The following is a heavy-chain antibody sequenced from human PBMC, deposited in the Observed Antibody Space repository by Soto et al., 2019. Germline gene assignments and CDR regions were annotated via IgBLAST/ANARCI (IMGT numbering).Heavy chain of an antibody. J-gene: IGHJ4*02. CDR2: ISPIFGTA. CDR1: GGTFSSYA. V-gene: IGHV1-69*01. Sequence: QVQLVQSGAEVKKPGSSVQVSCKASGGTFSSYAISWVRQAPGQGLEWMGGISPIFGTANYAQKFQGRVTITADESTSTAYMERSSLRSEDTAVYYCASNTYGDPGYSVSDYWGQGTLVTVSS. D-gene: IGHD4-17*01. CDR3: ASNTYGDPGYSVSDY.